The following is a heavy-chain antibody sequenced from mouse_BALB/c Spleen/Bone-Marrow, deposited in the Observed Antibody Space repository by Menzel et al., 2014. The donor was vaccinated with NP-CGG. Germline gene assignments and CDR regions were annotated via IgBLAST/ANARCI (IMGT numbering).Heavy chain of an antibody. CDR2: INLYNDYT. CDR3: ARSASYYFDY. CDR1: GYTFANHH. Sequence: VELKQSGAELGKPGASVKLSCTAFGYTFANHHINWVKQRPGQGLDWIGYINLYNDYTSYNQKFKGKATLTVDKSSSTAYRELSSLTSEDSAVYYGARSASYYFDYWGQGTTPTVSS. V-gene: IGHV1S45*01. J-gene: IGHJ2*01.